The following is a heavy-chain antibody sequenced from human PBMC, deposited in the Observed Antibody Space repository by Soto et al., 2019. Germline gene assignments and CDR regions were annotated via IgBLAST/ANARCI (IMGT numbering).Heavy chain of an antibody. CDR1: GGSFSGYY. CDR3: ARVRRWLPEEMVDL. J-gene: IGHJ5*02. Sequence: QVQLHQWGAGQLRASETLSLTCGVSGGSFSGYYWSWIRQPPGKGLEWIGEVNDSGNSNYKPSLKRRVGISVDPPKNEFSLKMNTVTAADTGVYYCARVRRWLPEEMVDLWGQGALVTVSS. D-gene: IGHD5-12*01. CDR2: VNDSGNS. V-gene: IGHV4-34*01.